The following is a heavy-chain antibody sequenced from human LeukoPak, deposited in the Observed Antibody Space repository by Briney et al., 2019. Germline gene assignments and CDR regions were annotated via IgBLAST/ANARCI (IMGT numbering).Heavy chain of an antibody. CDR3: AKYGGNSVYYYYYMDV. D-gene: IGHD4-23*01. Sequence: GGSLRLSCAASGFTFSSYAMSWVRQAPGKGLEWVSAISGSGGSTYYADSVKGRFTISRDNSKNTLYLQMNSLRAEDTAVYYCAKYGGNSVYYYYYMDVWGKGTTVTVSS. CDR2: ISGSGGST. CDR1: GFTFSSYA. V-gene: IGHV3-23*01. J-gene: IGHJ6*03.